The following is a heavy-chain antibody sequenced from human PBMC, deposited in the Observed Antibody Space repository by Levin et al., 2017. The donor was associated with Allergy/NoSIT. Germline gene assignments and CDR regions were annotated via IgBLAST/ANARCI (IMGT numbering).Heavy chain of an antibody. Sequence: GGSLRLSCAASGFTFSNAWMSWVRQAPGKGLEWVGRIKSKTDGGTTDYAAPVKGRFTISRDDSKNTLYLQMNSLKTEDTAVYYCTTRVATILVYMDVWGKGTTVTVSS. CDR1: GFTFSNAW. V-gene: IGHV3-15*01. CDR2: IKSKTDGGTT. D-gene: IGHD5-12*01. J-gene: IGHJ6*03. CDR3: TTRVATILVYMDV.